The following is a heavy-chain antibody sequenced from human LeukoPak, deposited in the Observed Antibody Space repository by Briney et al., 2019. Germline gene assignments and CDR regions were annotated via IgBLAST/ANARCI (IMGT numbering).Heavy chain of an antibody. V-gene: IGHV3-23*01. CDR2: ISGSGAST. Sequence: GGSLRLSCATSGFTFSNYAMSWVRQAPGKGLEWVSTISGSGASTYYADSVRGRFTISRDNSKNTLCLQMNSLRAEDTAVYYCAKGIARCSSASCHRNWFDPWGQGALVTVSS. CDR3: AKGIARCSSASCHRNWFDP. CDR1: GFTFSNYA. D-gene: IGHD2-2*02. J-gene: IGHJ5*02.